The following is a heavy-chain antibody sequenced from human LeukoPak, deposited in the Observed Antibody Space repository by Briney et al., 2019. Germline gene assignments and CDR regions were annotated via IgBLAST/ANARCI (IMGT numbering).Heavy chain of an antibody. D-gene: IGHD3-22*01. CDR3: ALYDSSGYSIDY. J-gene: IGHJ4*02. CDR2: ISSSSDYI. V-gene: IGHV3-21*01. CDR1: GFTFSRYS. Sequence: PGGSLRLSCAASGFTFSRYSMNWVRQAPGKGLEWVSSISSSSDYIYYADSVRGRFTISRDNAENSLYLQMNSLRAEDTAVYYCALYDSSGYSIDYWGQGTLVTVSS.